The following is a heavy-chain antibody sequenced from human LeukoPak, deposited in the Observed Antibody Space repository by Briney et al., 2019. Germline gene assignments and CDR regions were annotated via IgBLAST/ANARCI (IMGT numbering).Heavy chain of an antibody. J-gene: IGHJ6*03. CDR1: GGSISSSSYY. CDR2: IYYSGST. CDR3: ARTTEGYCRGRSCYSYYYYMDV. Sequence: PSETLSLTCTVSGGSISSSSYYWGWIRQPPGKGLEWSGSIYYSGSTYYNPSLKSRVTISVDTSKNQFSLKLSSVTAADTAVYYCARTTEGYCRGRSCYSYYYYMDVWGKGTTVTVSS. D-gene: IGHD2-15*01. V-gene: IGHV4-39*07.